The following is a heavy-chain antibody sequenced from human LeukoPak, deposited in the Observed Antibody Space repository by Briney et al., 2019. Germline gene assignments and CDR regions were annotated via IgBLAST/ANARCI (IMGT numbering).Heavy chain of an antibody. V-gene: IGHV3-30*18. CDR2: ISYDGSNK. D-gene: IGHD3-22*01. J-gene: IGHJ3*02. Sequence: GGSLRLSCAASGFTFSSYGMHWVRQAPGKGLEWVAVISYDGSNKYYADSVKGRFTISRDNSKNTLYLQMNSLRAEDTAVYYCAKERIVVVITDAFDIRGQGTMVTVSS. CDR3: AKERIVVVITDAFDI. CDR1: GFTFSSYG.